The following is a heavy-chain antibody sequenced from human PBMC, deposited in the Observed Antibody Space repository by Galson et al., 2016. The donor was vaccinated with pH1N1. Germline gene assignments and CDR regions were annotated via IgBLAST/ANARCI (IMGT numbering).Heavy chain of an antibody. CDR3: ARGQASVSTSYYYGMDV. Sequence: SVKVSCKASGGTFNNYPISWLRQAPGHGLEWMGRIIPIFGTANYAQKFQGRVTITADKSTNTAYMELSSLRSEDTAVYYCARGQASVSTSYYYGMDVWGQGTTVTVSS. CDR1: GGTFNNYP. D-gene: IGHD4-11*01. J-gene: IGHJ6*02. V-gene: IGHV1-69*06. CDR2: IIPIFGTA.